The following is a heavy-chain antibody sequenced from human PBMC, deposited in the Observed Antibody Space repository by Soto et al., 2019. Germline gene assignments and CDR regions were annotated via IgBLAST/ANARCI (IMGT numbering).Heavy chain of an antibody. Sequence: QVQLVESGGGVVQPGRSLRLSCAASGFTFSSHSIQWVRQAPGKGLEWVAVISYDGSIKYYADSVKGRFTISRDNSKNTASLQMNSLRAEDKAVFYCAREWSTSGDLDYWGQGTLVIVSS. J-gene: IGHJ4*02. V-gene: IGHV3-30-3*01. D-gene: IGHD3-10*01. CDR3: AREWSTSGDLDY. CDR1: GFTFSSHS. CDR2: ISYDGSIK.